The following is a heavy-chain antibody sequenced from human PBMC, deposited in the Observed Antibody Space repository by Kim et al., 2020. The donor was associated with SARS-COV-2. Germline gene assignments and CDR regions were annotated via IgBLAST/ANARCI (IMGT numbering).Heavy chain of an antibody. V-gene: IGHV3-23*01. J-gene: IGHJ6*02. CDR2: ISGSGGST. Sequence: GGSLRLSCAASGFTFSSYAMSWVRQAPGKGLEWVSAISGSGGSTYYADSVKGRFTISRDNSKNTLYLQMNSLRAEDTAVYYCAKTLGYCSSTSCYGGGDYYYYGMDVWGQGTTVTVSS. D-gene: IGHD2-2*01. CDR3: AKTLGYCSSTSCYGGGDYYYYGMDV. CDR1: GFTFSSYA.